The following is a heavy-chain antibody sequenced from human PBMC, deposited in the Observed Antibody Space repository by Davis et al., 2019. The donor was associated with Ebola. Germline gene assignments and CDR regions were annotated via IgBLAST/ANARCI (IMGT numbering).Heavy chain of an antibody. D-gene: IGHD2-15*01. CDR1: GCSISSYY. Sequence: MPSETLSLTCTVSGCSISSYYWSWIRQPPGKGLEWIGEINHSGSTNYNPSLKSRVTISLDTSKNQFSLKPSSVTAADTAVYYCARGRPKDIVVVVAANGSSFDYWGQGTPVTVSS. V-gene: IGHV4-34*01. CDR3: ARGRPKDIVVVVAANGSSFDY. J-gene: IGHJ4*02. CDR2: INHSGST.